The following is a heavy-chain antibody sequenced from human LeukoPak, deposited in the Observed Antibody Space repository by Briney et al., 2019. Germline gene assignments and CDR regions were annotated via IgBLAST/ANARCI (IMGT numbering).Heavy chain of an antibody. CDR2: ISNTGGST. J-gene: IGHJ4*02. D-gene: IGHD6-19*01. Sequence: GGSLRLSCAASGFTFSSYAMSWVRQAPGKGLEWVSGISNTGGSTYYPDSVKGRFTISRDNSKNMLYLQMNSLRAEDTALYYCAKTPFGYSSGWCDYWGQGTLVTVSS. CDR1: GFTFSSYA. CDR3: AKTPFGYSSGWCDY. V-gene: IGHV3-23*01.